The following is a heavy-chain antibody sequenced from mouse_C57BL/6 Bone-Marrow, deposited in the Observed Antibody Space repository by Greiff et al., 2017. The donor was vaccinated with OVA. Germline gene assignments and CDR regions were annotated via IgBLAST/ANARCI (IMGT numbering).Heavy chain of an antibody. CDR3: TRLIYYEYHWYFDV. D-gene: IGHD2-4*01. J-gene: IGHJ1*03. V-gene: IGHV1-23*01. CDR2: IDPETCGT. CDR1: GYTFTDYE. Sequence: VQLQQYGAELVRPGASVKLSCKASGYTFTDYEMHCVKQTPVHGLEWIGAIDPETCGTAYNQKFKGKATLTADKSSSTAYMELRRLTSEESAVYYGTRLIYYEYHWYFDVGGTGATVSVSA.